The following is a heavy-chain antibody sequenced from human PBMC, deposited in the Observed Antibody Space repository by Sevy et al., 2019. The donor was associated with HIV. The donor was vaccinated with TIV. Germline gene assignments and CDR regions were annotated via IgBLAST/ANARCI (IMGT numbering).Heavy chain of an antibody. CDR2: ISSSSSCT. CDR3: ARDGPIYPPATDY. CDR1: GFTFSDYY. V-gene: IGHV3-11*06. D-gene: IGHD2-15*01. Sequence: GGSLRLSCAASGFTFSDYYMSWIRQAPGKGLEWVSYISSSSSCTNYADSVKGRFTISRDNAKNSLYLQMNSLRAEDTAVYYCARDGPIYPPATDYWGQRTLVTVSS. J-gene: IGHJ4*02.